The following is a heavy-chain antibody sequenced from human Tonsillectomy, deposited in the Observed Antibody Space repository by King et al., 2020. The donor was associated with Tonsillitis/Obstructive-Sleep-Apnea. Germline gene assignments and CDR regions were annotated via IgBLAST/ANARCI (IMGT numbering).Heavy chain of an antibody. J-gene: IGHJ5*02. CDR1: GGSISSYY. CDR3: ASYYDFWSGYPS. D-gene: IGHD3-3*01. Sequence: QLQESGPGLVKPSENLSLTCSVSGGSISSYYWSWIRQPPGKGLEWIGYIYYSGSTNYNPSLKSRVTISVDTSKNQFSLKLSSVTAADTAVYYCASYYDFWSGYPSWGQGTLVTVSS. V-gene: IGHV4-59*01. CDR2: IYYSGST.